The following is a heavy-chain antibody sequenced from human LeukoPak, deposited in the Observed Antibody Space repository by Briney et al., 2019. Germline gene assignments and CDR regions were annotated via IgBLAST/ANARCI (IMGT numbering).Heavy chain of an antibody. CDR2: INTDGSVT. CDR1: GFTFSAYW. CDR3: ARVLRYFDWLPQLDYYYSGMDV. D-gene: IGHD3-9*01. Sequence: PGGSLRLSCAASGFTFSAYWIHWVRQPPGKGLVWVSVINTDGSVTRYADSVKGRFTISRDNVKNTLYLQMNSLRAEDTAVYYCARVLRYFDWLPQLDYYYSGMDVWGQGTTVTVSS. V-gene: IGHV3-74*01. J-gene: IGHJ6*02.